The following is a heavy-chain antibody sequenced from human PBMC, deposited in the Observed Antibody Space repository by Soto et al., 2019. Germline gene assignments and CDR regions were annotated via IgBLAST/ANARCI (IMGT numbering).Heavy chain of an antibody. D-gene: IGHD3-10*01. CDR3: AGLPLGGPFRWYFDL. CDR2: IYYSGST. V-gene: IGHV4-39*01. Sequence: QLQLQESGPGLVKPSETLSLTCTVSGGSISSSSYYWGWIRQPPGKGLEWIGSIYYSGSTYYNPSLKSRVTISVDTSKNQFSLTLSSVTAADTAVYYCAGLPLGGPFRWYFDLWGRGTLVTVSS. CDR1: GGSISSSSYY. J-gene: IGHJ2*01.